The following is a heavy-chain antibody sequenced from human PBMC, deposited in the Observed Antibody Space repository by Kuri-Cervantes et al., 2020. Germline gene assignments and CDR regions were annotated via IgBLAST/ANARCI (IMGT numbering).Heavy chain of an antibody. J-gene: IGHJ4*02. CDR2: IYYSGNT. CDR3: ARLCGGDCNQGTFDY. D-gene: IGHD2-21*02. CDR1: GGSISSSSYY. V-gene: IGHV4-39*07. Sequence: SETLSLTCIVSGGSISSSSYYWGWIRQPPGKGLEWIGSIYYSGNTNYNPSLKSRVTISVDTSKNQFSLKLSSVTAADTAVYYCARLCGGDCNQGTFDYWGQGTLVTVSS.